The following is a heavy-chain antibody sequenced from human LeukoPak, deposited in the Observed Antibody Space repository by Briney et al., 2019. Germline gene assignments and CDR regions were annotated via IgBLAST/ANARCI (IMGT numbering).Heavy chain of an antibody. CDR2: INPSGGST. D-gene: IGHD3-22*01. CDR3: ARIESNYYDSSGYRTHPLDI. J-gene: IGHJ3*02. Sequence: ASVKVSCKASGYTFTGYYRHWVRQAPGQGLEWMGIINPSGGSTSYAQKFQGRVTMTRDMSTSTVYMELSSLRSEDTAVYYCARIESNYYDSSGYRTHPLDIWGQGTMVTVSS. V-gene: IGHV1-46*01. CDR1: GYTFTGYY.